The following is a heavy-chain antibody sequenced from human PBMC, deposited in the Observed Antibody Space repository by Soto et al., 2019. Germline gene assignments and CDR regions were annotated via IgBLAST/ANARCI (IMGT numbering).Heavy chain of an antibody. D-gene: IGHD2-2*01. V-gene: IGHV3-23*01. Sequence: GGSLRLSCAASGFMFSNYAMSWVRQAPGKGLEWVSGISGSGGSTYHADSVKGRFTISRDNSKITRYLHMNSLRAEDTAVYYCAKEKGYCSSTNCSPFDYWGQGILVTVSS. CDR3: AKEKGYCSSTNCSPFDY. J-gene: IGHJ4*02. CDR2: ISGSGGST. CDR1: GFMFSNYA.